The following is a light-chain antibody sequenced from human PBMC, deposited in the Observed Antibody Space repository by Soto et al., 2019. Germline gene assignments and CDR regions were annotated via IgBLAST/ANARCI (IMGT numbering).Light chain of an antibody. J-gene: IGKJ3*01. CDR1: QGISSA. V-gene: IGKV1-13*02. CDR2: DAS. CDR3: QQFNSYPLIT. Sequence: AIQLTQSPSSLSASVGDRVTITCRASQGISSALAWYQQKPGKAPKLLIYDASSLESGVPSRFSGSGSGTDFTLTISSLQPEDFATYDCQQFNSYPLITFGPGTKVDIK.